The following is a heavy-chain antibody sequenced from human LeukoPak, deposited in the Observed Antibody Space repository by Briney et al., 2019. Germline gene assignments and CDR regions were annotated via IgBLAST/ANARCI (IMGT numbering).Heavy chain of an antibody. V-gene: IGHV1-69*01. CDR1: GSTFSRFA. Sequence: ASVKVSCKASGSTFSRFAMSWVRRAPRQGLEWMGGIIPIFGTANYAQRFQGRVTITADESTSTAYMELSSLRSEDTAVYYCARSPGYCSSTSCYAPVYWGQGTLVTVSS. D-gene: IGHD2-2*01. J-gene: IGHJ4*02. CDR2: IIPIFGTA. CDR3: ARSPGYCSSTSCYAPVY.